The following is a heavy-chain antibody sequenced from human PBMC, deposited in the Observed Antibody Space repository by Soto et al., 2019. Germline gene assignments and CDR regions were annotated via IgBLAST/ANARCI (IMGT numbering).Heavy chain of an antibody. D-gene: IGHD2-21*01. Sequence: QLPLVQSGAEVKRPGSSVRVSCPAPGDTFSTSAVSWVRQAPGQGLEWMGGIIRTLGTAKYAQKFQGRVSITADESTSTAYLDLGRLTSEDTAIYYCARGEQHVIPVVTFEDWGQGTRVTVSS. CDR3: ARGEQHVIPVVTFED. CDR1: GDTFSTSA. V-gene: IGHV1-69*01. CDR2: IIRTLGTA. J-gene: IGHJ4*02.